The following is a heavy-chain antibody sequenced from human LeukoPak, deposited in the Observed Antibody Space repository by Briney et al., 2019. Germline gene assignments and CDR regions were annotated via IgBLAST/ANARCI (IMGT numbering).Heavy chain of an antibody. CDR2: ISGSGGRT. CDR3: AKDPEVVVAATGFDY. Sequence: GGSLRLSCAASGFTFSSYAMTWVRQAPGKGLEWVSTISGSGGRTSYADSVKGRFTISRDNSKHTLYLQMNSLRAEDTAVYYCAKDPEVVVAATGFDYWGQGTLVPVSS. J-gene: IGHJ4*02. D-gene: IGHD2-15*01. CDR1: GFTFSSYA. V-gene: IGHV3-23*01.